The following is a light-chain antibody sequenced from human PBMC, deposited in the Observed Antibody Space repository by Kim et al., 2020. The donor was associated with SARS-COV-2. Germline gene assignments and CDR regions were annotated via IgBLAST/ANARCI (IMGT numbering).Light chain of an antibody. CDR3: QAWDSSPLNYV. Sequence: AEHTAATTIYGYKLGAESFPSYQHKPGQPHVVVIYQDHHQPSGIPERFSGSNSGNTATLTISGTQAMDEADYYCQAWDSSPLNYVFGAGTKVTVL. CDR1: KLGAES. J-gene: IGLJ1*01. V-gene: IGLV3-1*01. CDR2: QDH.